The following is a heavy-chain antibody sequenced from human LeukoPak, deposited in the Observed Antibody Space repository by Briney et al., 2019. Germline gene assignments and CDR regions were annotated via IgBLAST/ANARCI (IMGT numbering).Heavy chain of an antibody. CDR1: GFTFSSYN. Sequence: GGSLRLSCAASGFTFSSYNMNWVRQAPGKGLEWVSSISSSTTYLYYADSVKGRFTISRDNAKNSLYLQMNSLRAEDTAVYYCARKRRGVIHDAFDIWGQGTMVTVSS. CDR2: ISSSTTYL. CDR3: ARKRRGVIHDAFDI. J-gene: IGHJ3*02. D-gene: IGHD3-10*01. V-gene: IGHV3-21*01.